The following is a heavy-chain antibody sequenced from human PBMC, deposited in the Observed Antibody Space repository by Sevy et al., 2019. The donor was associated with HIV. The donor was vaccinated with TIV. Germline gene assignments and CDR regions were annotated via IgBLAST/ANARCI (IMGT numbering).Heavy chain of an antibody. V-gene: IGHV3-49*03. D-gene: IGHD2-15*01. CDR1: GFTFGDYA. Sequence: GGSLRLSCTASGFTFGDYARSWFRQAPGKGLEWVGFIRSKAYGGTTEYAASVKGRFTISRDDSKSIAYLQMNSLKTEDTAVYYCTRAYCSGGSCYGWFDPWGQGTLVTVSS. CDR3: TRAYCSGGSCYGWFDP. J-gene: IGHJ5*02. CDR2: IRSKAYGGTT.